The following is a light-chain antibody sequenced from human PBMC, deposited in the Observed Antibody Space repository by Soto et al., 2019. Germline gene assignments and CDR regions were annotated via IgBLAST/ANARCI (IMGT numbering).Light chain of an antibody. CDR2: GAS. CDR3: QQYDTSPRT. Sequence: EIVLTQSPGTLSLSPGERATLSCRASQSVSSNYLAWYQQKRGQAPRLLIYGASSRATRIPTRFSGSGSGTDFPLTIRRLEPEDFAVYYCQQYDTSPRTFGQGTKVEI. CDR1: QSVSSNY. J-gene: IGKJ1*01. V-gene: IGKV3-20*01.